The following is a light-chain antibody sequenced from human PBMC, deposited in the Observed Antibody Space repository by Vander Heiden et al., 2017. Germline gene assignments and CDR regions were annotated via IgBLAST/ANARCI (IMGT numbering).Light chain of an antibody. Sequence: SSELTQPPSVSVSPGQTASITCSGDKLGDKYACWYQQKPGQSPVLVIYQDSKRPSGIPERFSGSNSGNKATLNISGTQAMDESYYYCPAWDSSTVGCGGGNKMTVL. CDR1: KLGDKY. CDR3: PAWDSSTVG. CDR2: QDS. V-gene: IGLV3-1*01. J-gene: IGLJ2*01.